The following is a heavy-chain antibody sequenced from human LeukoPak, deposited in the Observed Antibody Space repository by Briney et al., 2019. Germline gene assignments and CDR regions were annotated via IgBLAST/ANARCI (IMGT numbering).Heavy chain of an antibody. V-gene: IGHV3-74*01. CDR3: AAGLGCSSTSCYSSPAFDI. Sequence: GGSLRLSCAASGFTFSSYWMHWVRHAPGKGLVWVSRINSDGSSTSYADSVKGRFTISRDNAKNTLYLQMNSLRAEDTAVYYCAAGLGCSSTSCYSSPAFDIWGQGTMVTVSS. J-gene: IGHJ3*02. CDR2: INSDGSST. CDR1: GFTFSSYW. D-gene: IGHD2-2*01.